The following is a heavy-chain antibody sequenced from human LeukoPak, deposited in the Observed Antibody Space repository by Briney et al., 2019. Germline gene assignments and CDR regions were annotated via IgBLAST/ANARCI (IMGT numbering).Heavy chain of an antibody. J-gene: IGHJ4*02. V-gene: IGHV3-7*01. CDR2: IKQDGSEK. CDR3: AREMQWLTSCFDY. Sequence: GGSLRLSCAASGFTFSSYWMSWVRQPPGKGLEWVANIKQDGSEKYYVDSVKGRFTISRDNAKNSLYLQMNSLRAEDTAVYYCAREMQWLTSCFDYWGQGTLVTVSS. D-gene: IGHD6-19*01. CDR1: GFTFSSYW.